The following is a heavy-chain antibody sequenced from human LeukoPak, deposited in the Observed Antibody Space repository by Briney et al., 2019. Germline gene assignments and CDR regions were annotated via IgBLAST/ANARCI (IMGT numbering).Heavy chain of an antibody. J-gene: IGHJ4*02. Sequence: GGSLRLSCVASGFTFSTPWVTWVSQPPGTGLEWVANIVKYGNGKYYVASVKGRFAISRDYASNSVFLQMDSLRAEDTSVYYCARDAGWGYYDLWGQGTPVTVSS. CDR3: ARDAGWGYYDL. D-gene: IGHD1-26*01. CDR1: GFTFSTPW. V-gene: IGHV3-7*01. CDR2: IVKYGNGK.